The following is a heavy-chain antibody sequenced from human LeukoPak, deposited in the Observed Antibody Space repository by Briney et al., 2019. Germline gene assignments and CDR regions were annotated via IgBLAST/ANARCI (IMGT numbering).Heavy chain of an antibody. Sequence: GASVKVSCKVSGYTLTELSMHWVRQAPGKGLEWMGGFDPEDGETIYAQRFQGRVTMTEDTSTDTAYMELSSLRSEDTAVYYCATEGNYVWGSYRPYYFDYWGQGTLVTVSS. J-gene: IGHJ4*02. CDR1: GYTLTELS. V-gene: IGHV1-24*01. D-gene: IGHD3-16*02. CDR2: FDPEDGET. CDR3: ATEGNYVWGSYRPYYFDY.